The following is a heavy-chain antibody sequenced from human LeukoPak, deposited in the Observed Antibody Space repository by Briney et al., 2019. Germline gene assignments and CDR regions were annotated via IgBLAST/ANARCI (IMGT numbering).Heavy chain of an antibody. D-gene: IGHD6-19*01. CDR2: IRRETEGGKT. V-gene: IGHV3-15*01. Sequence: GGSLRLSCVASGFSFSNAWISWVRLAPGKGLEWVGRIRRETEGGKTDYAAPVKGRFTISREDSKNTLHLQMNSLKIEDTAVYYCATDAAVAPYYFNYWGQGTLVTVSS. J-gene: IGHJ4*02. CDR1: GFSFSNAW. CDR3: ATDAAVAPYYFNY.